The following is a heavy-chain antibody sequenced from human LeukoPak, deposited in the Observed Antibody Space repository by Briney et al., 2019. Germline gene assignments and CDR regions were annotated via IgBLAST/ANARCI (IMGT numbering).Heavy chain of an antibody. V-gene: IGHV4-30-2*01. CDR3: ARVLDGQYDGWFDP. D-gene: IGHD3-3*01. CDR2: IYHSGST. CDR1: GGSISSGGYS. Sequence: SQTLSLTCAVSGGSISSGGYSWSWIRQPPGKGLEWIGYIYHSGSTYYNPSLKSRVTISVDRSKNQFSLKLSSVTAADTAVYYCARVLDGQYDGWFDPWSQGTLVTVSS. J-gene: IGHJ5*02.